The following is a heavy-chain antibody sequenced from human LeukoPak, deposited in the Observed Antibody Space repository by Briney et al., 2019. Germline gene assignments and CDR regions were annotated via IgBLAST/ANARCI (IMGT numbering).Heavy chain of an antibody. J-gene: IGHJ4*02. V-gene: IGHV3-30*04. CDR1: GFTFSSYA. CDR2: ISYDGSNK. D-gene: IGHD3-10*01. CDR3: ARAATLLFPYYFDY. Sequence: GGSLRLSCAASGFTFSSYAMHWVRQAPGKGLEWVAVISYDGSNKYYADSVKGRFTISRDNSKNTLYLQMNSLRAEDTAVYYCARAATLLFPYYFDYWGQGTLVTVSS.